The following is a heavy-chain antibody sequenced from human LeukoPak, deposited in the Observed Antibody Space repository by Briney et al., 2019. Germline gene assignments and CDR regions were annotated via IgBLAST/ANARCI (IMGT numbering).Heavy chain of an antibody. Sequence: KSSETLSLTCTVSGGSISSYYWSWIRQPPGKGLEWIGYIYYSGSTNYNPSLKSRVTISVDTSKNQFSLKLSSVTAADTAVYFCARGSGVAVGMDVWGQGTTVIVSS. D-gene: IGHD6-19*01. CDR2: IYYSGST. CDR3: ARGSGVAVGMDV. J-gene: IGHJ6*02. CDR1: GGSISSYY. V-gene: IGHV4-59*01.